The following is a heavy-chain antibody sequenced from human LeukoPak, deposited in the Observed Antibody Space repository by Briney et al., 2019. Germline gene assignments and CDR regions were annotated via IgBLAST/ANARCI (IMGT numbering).Heavy chain of an antibody. J-gene: IGHJ4*02. V-gene: IGHV4-61*02. Sequence: PSQTLSLTCTVSGGSISSGSYYWSWIRQPAGKGLEWIGRIYTSGSTNYNPSLKSRVTISVDTSKNQFSLKLSSVTAADTAVYYCARAPAGYDYGDYGGRGRVDYFDYWGQGTLVTVSS. D-gene: IGHD4-17*01. CDR2: IYTSGST. CDR1: GGSISSGSYY. CDR3: ARAPAGYDYGDYGGRGRVDYFDY.